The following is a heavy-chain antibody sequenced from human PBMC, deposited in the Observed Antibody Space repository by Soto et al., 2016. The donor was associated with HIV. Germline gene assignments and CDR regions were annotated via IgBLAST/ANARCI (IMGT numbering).Heavy chain of an antibody. CDR1: GFTFNIYA. V-gene: IGHV3-23*01. J-gene: IGHJ4*02. Sequence: EVHLLESGGGLVQPGGSLRLSCAASGFTFNIYAMSWVRQAPGKGLEWVSSISGDNDNTYYADSVKGRFTISRDISKKTVYLQLDSLGAEDTAVYYCAKEPCSGGGCYLPSYFEHWGQGTLVTVSS. CDR3: AKEPCSGGGCYLPSYFEH. D-gene: IGHD2-15*01. CDR2: ISGDNDNT.